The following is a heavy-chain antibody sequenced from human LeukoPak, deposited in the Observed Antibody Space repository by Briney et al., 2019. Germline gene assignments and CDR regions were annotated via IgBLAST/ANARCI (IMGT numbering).Heavy chain of an antibody. CDR2: IWYDGSNK. CDR1: GLTLRSYG. V-gene: IGHV3-33*01. J-gene: IGHJ5*02. D-gene: IGHD3-10*01. CDR3: ARGLGYGSGRGFDP. Sequence: PGGSLRLSCAASGLTLRSYGMHWVRQAPGKGLEWVAVIWYDGSNKYYADSVKGRFTISRDNSKNTLYLQMNSLRSKDTAVYYCARGLGYGSGRGFDPWGHGTLVTVSS.